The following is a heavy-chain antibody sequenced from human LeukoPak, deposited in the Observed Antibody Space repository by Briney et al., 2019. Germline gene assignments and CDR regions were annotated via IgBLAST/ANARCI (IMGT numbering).Heavy chain of an antibody. V-gene: IGHV4-39*01. CDR3: ARGVTYYYDSSGYLY. D-gene: IGHD3-22*01. CDR2: IYYSGST. Sequence: SETPSLTCTVSGGSISSSSYYWGWIRQPPGKGLEWIGSIYYSGSTYYNPSLKSRVTISVDTSKNQFSLKLSSVTAADTAVYYCARGVTYYYDSSGYLYWGQGTLVTVSS. CDR1: GGSISSSSYY. J-gene: IGHJ4*02.